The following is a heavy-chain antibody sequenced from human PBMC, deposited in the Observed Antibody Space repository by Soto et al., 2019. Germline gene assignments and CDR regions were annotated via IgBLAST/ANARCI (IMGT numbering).Heavy chain of an antibody. Sequence: QVQLQESGPGLVKPSQTLSLTCTVSGGSISSGGYYWSWIRQHPGKGLEWIGYIYYSGSTYYNPSRKSRXXIXVXXSKNQFSLKLSSVTAADTAVYYCARDSLYGDYVDYWGQGTLVTVSS. CDR3: ARDSLYGDYVDY. V-gene: IGHV4-31*03. CDR2: IYYSGST. J-gene: IGHJ4*02. CDR1: GGSISSGGYY. D-gene: IGHD4-17*01.